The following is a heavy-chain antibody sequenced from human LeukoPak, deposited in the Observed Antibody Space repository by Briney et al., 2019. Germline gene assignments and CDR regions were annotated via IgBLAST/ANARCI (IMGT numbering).Heavy chain of an antibody. CDR2: IYTSGST. Sequence: SETLSLTCTVSGGSISSGSYYWGWIRQPAGKGLEWIGRIYTSGSTNYNPSLKSRVTISVDTSKNQFSLKLSSVTAADTAVYYCARETPSDSSGYYYSFDYWGQGTLVTVSS. CDR1: GGSISSGSYY. J-gene: IGHJ4*02. D-gene: IGHD3-22*01. CDR3: ARETPSDSSGYYYSFDY. V-gene: IGHV4-61*02.